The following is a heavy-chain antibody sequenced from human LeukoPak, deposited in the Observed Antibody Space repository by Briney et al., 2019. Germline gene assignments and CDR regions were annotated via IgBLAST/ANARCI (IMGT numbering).Heavy chain of an antibody. CDR2: MNIDGSEK. J-gene: IGHJ4*02. D-gene: IGHD1-26*01. CDR3: ARDPVEWELLLDC. V-gene: IGHV3-7*01. CDR1: GFTFSNYW. Sequence: PGGSLRLSCAASGFTFSNYWMGWVRQAPGKRPEWVANMNIDGSEKYYADSVKGRFTTSRDNARNSVYLQMNSLRVEDTAVYYCARDPVEWELLLDCWGQGTLVTVSS.